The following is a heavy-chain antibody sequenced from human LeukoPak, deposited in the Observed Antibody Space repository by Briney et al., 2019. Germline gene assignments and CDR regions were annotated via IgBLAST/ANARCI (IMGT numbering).Heavy chain of an antibody. J-gene: IGHJ4*02. CDR1: GFTFSSYG. V-gene: IGHV3-30*03. CDR3: ARGSGRFGELLGY. Sequence: GRSLRLSCAASGFTFSSYGMHWVRQAPGKGLEWVAVISYDGSNKYYADSVKGRFTISRDNPKNTLYLQMNSLRAEDTAVYYCARGSGRFGELLGYWGQGTLVTVSS. CDR2: ISYDGSNK. D-gene: IGHD3-10*01.